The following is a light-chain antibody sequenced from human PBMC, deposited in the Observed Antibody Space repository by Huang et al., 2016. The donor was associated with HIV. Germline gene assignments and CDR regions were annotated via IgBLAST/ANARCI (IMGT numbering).Light chain of an antibody. V-gene: IGKV3-11*01. CDR1: QSVSGH. CDR3: QQRSSWPPT. J-gene: IGKJ4*01. Sequence: EIVLTQSPAPLSFSPGERATLSCRSSQSVSGHLSWYQQKPGRPPSLLLYDVSNRAPDIPAGFGGSGSGTVFPLTISSLEPEDFAVYYCQQRSSWPPTFGGGTKVEIK. CDR2: DVS.